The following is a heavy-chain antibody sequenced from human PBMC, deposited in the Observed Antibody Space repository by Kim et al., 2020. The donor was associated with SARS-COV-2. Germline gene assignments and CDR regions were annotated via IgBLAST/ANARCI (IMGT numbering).Heavy chain of an antibody. J-gene: IGHJ5*02. CDR2: IRSDGGVI. V-gene: IGHV3-74*03. D-gene: IGHD3-22*01. Sequence: GGSLRLSCAASGFDFSTSLMHWVRQAPGKGLVWVSRIRSDGGVITYADSVKGRFTISRDNAKNTLYLQMNSLRTEDTAVYYCAKVGDYDISGFYGFFRPWGQGARVTVSS. CDR3: AKVGDYDISGFYGFFRP. CDR1: GFDFSTSL.